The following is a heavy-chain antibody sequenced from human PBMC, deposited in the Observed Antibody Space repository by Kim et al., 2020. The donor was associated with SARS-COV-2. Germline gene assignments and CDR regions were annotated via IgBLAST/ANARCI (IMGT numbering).Heavy chain of an antibody. CDR1: GGSISSSSYY. CDR3: ARHPSITMIVIAWYFDL. V-gene: IGHV4-39*01. Sequence: SETLSLTCTVSGGSISSSSYYWGWIRQPPGKGLEWIGSIYYSGSTYYNPSLKSRVTISVDTSENQFSLKLSSVTAADTAVYYCARHPSITMIVIAWYFDLWGRGTLVTVSS. J-gene: IGHJ2*01. CDR2: IYYSGST. D-gene: IGHD3-22*01.